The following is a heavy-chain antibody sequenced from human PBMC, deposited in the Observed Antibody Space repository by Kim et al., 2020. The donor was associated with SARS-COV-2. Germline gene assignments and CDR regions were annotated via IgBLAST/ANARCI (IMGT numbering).Heavy chain of an antibody. D-gene: IGHD2-2*01. J-gene: IGHJ6*02. CDR3: ARDLRTYCSSTSCGMDV. CDR1: GGSISSGGYS. Sequence: SETLSLTCAVSGGSISSGGYSWSWIRQPPGKGLEWIGYIYHSGSTYYNPSLKSRVTISVDRSKNQFSLKLSSVPAADTAVYYCARDLRTYCSSTSCGMDVWGQGTTVTVSS. CDR2: IYHSGST. V-gene: IGHV4-30-2*01.